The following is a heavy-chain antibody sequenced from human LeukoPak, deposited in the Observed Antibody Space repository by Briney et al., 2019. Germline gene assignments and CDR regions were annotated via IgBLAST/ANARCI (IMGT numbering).Heavy chain of an antibody. V-gene: IGHV4-39*01. CDR3: ARGEGDDGDYSDY. D-gene: IGHD4-17*01. CDR2: VDFSVGP. Sequence: SETLSLTCAVSGGSISPKTYYSGWVRPPPGEGLGCIGGVDFSVGPHSSSSLTSRVTTSLYTSIKQFSLKMRYVTAADTAVYCCARGEGDDGDYSDYWGQGILVTVSS. CDR1: GGSISPKTYY. J-gene: IGHJ4*02.